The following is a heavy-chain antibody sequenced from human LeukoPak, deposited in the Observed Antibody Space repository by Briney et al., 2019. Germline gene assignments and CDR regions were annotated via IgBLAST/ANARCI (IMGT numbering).Heavy chain of an antibody. Sequence: GASVKDSCKASGYTFTGYYMHWVRQAPGQGREWMGRINPNSGGTNYAQKFQGRVTMTRDTSISTAYMELSRLRSDDTAVYYCARDLGIAAAGSGEYFQHWGQGTLVTVSS. CDR3: ARDLGIAAAGSGEYFQH. V-gene: IGHV1-2*06. D-gene: IGHD6-13*01. CDR1: GYTFTGYY. J-gene: IGHJ1*01. CDR2: INPNSGGT.